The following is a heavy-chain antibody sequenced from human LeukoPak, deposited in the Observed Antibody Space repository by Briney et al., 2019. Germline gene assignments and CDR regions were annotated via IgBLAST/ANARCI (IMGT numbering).Heavy chain of an antibody. Sequence: PGGSLRLSCAGSGFTFSNYAMSWVRQAPGKGLEWVSGISGGGGSTYYADSVKGRFTISRDNSKNTLYLQMNSLRAEDTAVYYCAKGGFLEWLFPGKYYFDYWGQGTLVTVSS. CDR2: ISGGGGST. V-gene: IGHV3-23*01. CDR3: AKGGFLEWLFPGKYYFDY. J-gene: IGHJ4*02. D-gene: IGHD3-3*01. CDR1: GFTFSNYA.